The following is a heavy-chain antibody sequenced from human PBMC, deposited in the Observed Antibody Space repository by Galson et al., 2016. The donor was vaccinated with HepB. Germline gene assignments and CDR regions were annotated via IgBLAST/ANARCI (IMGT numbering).Heavy chain of an antibody. CDR2: IDHSGST. J-gene: IGHJ4*02. D-gene: IGHD4/OR15-4a*01. CDR3: VKEAYTYGALHDCFEY. CDR1: GGSFSGYY. V-gene: IGHV4-34*01. Sequence: SETLSLTCAVFGGSFSGYYWSWIRQPPGKGLEWIGEIDHSGSTNYNPSLKSRVTISLDTSKNKFSLKVTSVTASDTAVHYCVKEAYTYGALHDCFEYWGQGTLVTVSS.